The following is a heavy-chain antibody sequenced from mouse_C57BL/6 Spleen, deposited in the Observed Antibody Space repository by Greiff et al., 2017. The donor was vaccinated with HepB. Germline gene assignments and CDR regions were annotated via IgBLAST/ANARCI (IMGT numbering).Heavy chain of an antibody. D-gene: IGHD2-4*01. CDR3: ASSYYEYGDWYFDV. CDR2: IYPGSGNT. Sequence: QVQLQQSGPELVKPGASVKISCKASGYSFTSYYIHWVKQRPGQGLEWIGWIYPGSGNTKYNEKFKGKATLTADTSSSTAYMQLSSLTSEDSAVYYCASSYYEYGDWYFDVWGTGTTVTVSS. J-gene: IGHJ1*03. CDR1: GYSFTSYY. V-gene: IGHV1-66*01.